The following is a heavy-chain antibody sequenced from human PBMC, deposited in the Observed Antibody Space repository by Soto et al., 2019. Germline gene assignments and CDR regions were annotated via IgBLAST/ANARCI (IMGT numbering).Heavy chain of an antibody. CDR3: ARARAGNYYFMDH. V-gene: IGHV6-1*01. Sequence: SQTLSLTCAISGDSVSSDIAVWNWIRQSPSRGLEWLGRTYYGSKWFTDYAVSMKSRITINPDTSKNQFSLQMNSVVPEDTAVYYCARARAGNYYFMDHWGQGTLVTVSS. J-gene: IGHJ1*01. D-gene: IGHD1-26*01. CDR1: GDSVSSDIAV. CDR2: TYYGSKWFT.